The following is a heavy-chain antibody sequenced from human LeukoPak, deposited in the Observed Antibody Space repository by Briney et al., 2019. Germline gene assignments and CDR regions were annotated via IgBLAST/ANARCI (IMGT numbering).Heavy chain of an antibody. CDR2: IIPIFGTA. CDR1: GGTFSSYA. V-gene: IGHV1-69*05. Sequence: ASVKVSCKASGGTFSSYAISWVRQAPGQGLEWMGGIIPIFGTANYAQKFQGRVTITTDESTSTAYMELSSLRSEDTAVYYCARMSRDHDHLPPYFDYWGQGTLVTVSS. J-gene: IGHJ4*02. D-gene: IGHD3-16*01. CDR3: ARMSRDHDHLPPYFDY.